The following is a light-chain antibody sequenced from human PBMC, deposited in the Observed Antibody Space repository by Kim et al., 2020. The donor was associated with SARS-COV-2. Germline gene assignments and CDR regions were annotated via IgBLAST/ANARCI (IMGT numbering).Light chain of an antibody. J-gene: IGLJ1*01. CDR1: SGYSNYK. Sequence: GTLGSGYSNYKVDWYQQRPGKGPRFVMRVGTGGIVGSKGDGIPDRFSVLGSGLNRYLTIKNIQEEDESDYHCGADHGSGSNFVYVFGTGTKVTVL. V-gene: IGLV9-49*01. CDR3: GADHGSGSNFVYV. CDR2: VGTGGIVG.